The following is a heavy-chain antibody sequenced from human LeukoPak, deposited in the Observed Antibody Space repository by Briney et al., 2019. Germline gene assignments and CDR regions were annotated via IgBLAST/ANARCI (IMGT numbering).Heavy chain of an antibody. CDR3: ARYVTGWSSAFDI. CDR1: GGSISSYY. V-gene: IGHV4-59*08. CDR2: IYYSGST. D-gene: IGHD6-19*01. J-gene: IGHJ3*02. Sequence: PSETLSLTCTVSGGSISSYYWSWIRQPPGKGLEWIGYIYYSGSTNYNPSLKSRVTISVDTSKNQFSLKLSSVTAADTAVYYCARYVTGWSSAFDIWGQGTMVTVSS.